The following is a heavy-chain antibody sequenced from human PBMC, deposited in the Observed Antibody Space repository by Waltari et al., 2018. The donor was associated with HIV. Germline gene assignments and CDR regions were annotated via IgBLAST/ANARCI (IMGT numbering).Heavy chain of an antibody. D-gene: IGHD6-6*01. V-gene: IGHV3-33*01. J-gene: IGHJ4*02. CDR3: ARGYSSSRWIPLYH. Sequence: QVQLVESGGGVVQPGTSLTLSCAVSGLTFSHFPLHWFRQSTGKGLEWLAVFWSDGAEISYADSVKGRFTVSKDSSQKTLYLHLTSLRAEDTALYYCARGYSSSRWIPLYHWGRGTLVTVSS. CDR2: FWSDGAEI. CDR1: GLTFSHFP.